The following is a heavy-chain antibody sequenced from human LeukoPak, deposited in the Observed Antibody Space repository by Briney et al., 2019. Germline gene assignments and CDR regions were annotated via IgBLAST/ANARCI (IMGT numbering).Heavy chain of an antibody. J-gene: IGHJ1*01. D-gene: IGHD3-22*01. V-gene: IGHV1-3*04. CDR2: INTGNGNT. CDR3: ARVPLHDDSRHYYPH. Sequence: ASVKVSCKTSGYTFTDYDMHWLRQAPRQSPDWMGWINTGNGNTKSSQKFQDRVTLTRDTSASTGYMELNSLSSEDTAVYYCARVPLHDDSRHYYPHWGQGTPVTVSS. CDR1: GYTFTDYD.